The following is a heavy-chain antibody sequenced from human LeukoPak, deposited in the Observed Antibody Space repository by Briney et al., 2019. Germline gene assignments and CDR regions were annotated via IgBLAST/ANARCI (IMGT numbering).Heavy chain of an antibody. Sequence: SETLSLTCAVSGGSVSSGRYYWSWIRQPPGKGLAYIGYSSYSGSSNYNPSLKGRVTISVDTSKNQFSLKLSSVTAADTAVYFCARGWELPSGPYFDYWGQGTLVTVSS. CDR3: ARGWELPSGPYFDY. D-gene: IGHD1-26*01. V-gene: IGHV4-61*01. J-gene: IGHJ4*02. CDR2: SSYSGSS. CDR1: GGSVSSGRYY.